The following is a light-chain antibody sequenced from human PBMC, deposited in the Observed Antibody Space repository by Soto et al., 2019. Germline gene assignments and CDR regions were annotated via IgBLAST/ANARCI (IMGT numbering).Light chain of an antibody. Sequence: DIQMTQSPSAMSASVGDGVTITCRASQGISSSLAWFQQKPGKVPKRLVYAASSLESGVPSRFSGSGSGTDFTLIISSLQPEDFATYYCLHYDSYPLTFGGGTRVEIK. J-gene: IGKJ4*01. CDR2: AAS. CDR1: QGISSS. CDR3: LHYDSYPLT. V-gene: IGKV1-17*03.